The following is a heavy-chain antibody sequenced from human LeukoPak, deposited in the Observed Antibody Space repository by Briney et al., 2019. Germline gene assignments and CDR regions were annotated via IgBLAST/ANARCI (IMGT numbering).Heavy chain of an antibody. Sequence: PSETLSLTCTVSGDSISSYYWGWIRQPPGKGLEWIGSIYHSGTTYHNPSLKSRVTISLDTSKNQFSLNLRSVTAADTAVYYCAKPTARLGWFDPWGQGTLVTVSS. V-gene: IGHV4-38-2*02. CDR1: GDSISSYY. CDR3: AKPTARLGWFDP. D-gene: IGHD6-6*01. CDR2: IYHSGTT. J-gene: IGHJ5*02.